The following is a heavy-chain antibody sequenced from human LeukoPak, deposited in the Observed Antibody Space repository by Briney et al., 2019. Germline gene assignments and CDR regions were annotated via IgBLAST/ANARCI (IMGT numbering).Heavy chain of an antibody. CDR2: IVVGSGNT. J-gene: IGHJ3*02. CDR3: AAVPNANAWYWDDAFDI. D-gene: IGHD2-8*02. CDR1: GFTFTTSA. Sequence: GASVKVSCKASGFTFTTSAVQWVRQARGQRLEWIGRIVVGSGNTDHAQKFQGRLTITGDISTSTAYMELSSLTSDDTAVYYCAAVPNANAWYWDDAFDIWGQGTMVTVSS. V-gene: IGHV1-58*01.